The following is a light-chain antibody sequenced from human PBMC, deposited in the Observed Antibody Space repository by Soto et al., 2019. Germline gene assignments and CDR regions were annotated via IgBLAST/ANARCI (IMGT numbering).Light chain of an antibody. Sequence: DIQMTQSPSSLSASVGDRVNITCRASQSISTYLNWYQQKPGMAPKVLIYAASRLQSGVPSRFSGSGSGTDFTLTISSLQPEDFATYYCHQTYANRWTFGHGTKVEIK. CDR1: QSISTY. V-gene: IGKV1-39*01. CDR2: AAS. J-gene: IGKJ1*01. CDR3: HQTYANRWT.